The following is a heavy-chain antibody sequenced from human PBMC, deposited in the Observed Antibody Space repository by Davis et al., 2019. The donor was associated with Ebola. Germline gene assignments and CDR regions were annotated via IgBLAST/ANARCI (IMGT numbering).Heavy chain of an antibody. Sequence: MPSETLSLTCAVYGGSFRGYYWSWIRQPPGKGLEWIGEINHSGSTNYNPSLKSRVTISVDTSKNQFSLKLSSVTAADTAVYYCARGPSTKGFDYWGQGTLVTVSS. D-gene: IGHD2-2*01. CDR1: GGSFRGYY. J-gene: IGHJ4*02. V-gene: IGHV4-34*01. CDR3: ARGPSTKGFDY. CDR2: INHSGST.